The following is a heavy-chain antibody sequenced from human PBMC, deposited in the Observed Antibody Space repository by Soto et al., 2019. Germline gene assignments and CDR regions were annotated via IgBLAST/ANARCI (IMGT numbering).Heavy chain of an antibody. Sequence: PGGSLRLSCAASGFTFSSYAMSWVRQAPGKGLEWVSAISGSGGSTYYADSVKGRFTISRDNSKNTLYLQMNSLRAEDTAVYYCAKATPYYYDSSGYWFAFDIWGQGTMVTVS. CDR3: AKATPYYYDSSGYWFAFDI. CDR1: GFTFSSYA. V-gene: IGHV3-23*01. D-gene: IGHD3-22*01. J-gene: IGHJ3*02. CDR2: ISGSGGST.